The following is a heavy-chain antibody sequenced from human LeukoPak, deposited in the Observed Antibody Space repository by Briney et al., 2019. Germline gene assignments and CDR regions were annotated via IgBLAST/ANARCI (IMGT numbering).Heavy chain of an antibody. CDR1: GFTFSDYH. CDR3: ARDWRARYCSGGSCGGGLDY. J-gene: IGHJ4*02. CDR2: ISSSSSYT. V-gene: IGHV3-11*05. D-gene: IGHD2-15*01. Sequence: GGSLRLSCAASGFTFSDYHMSWIRQAPGKGLEWVSYISSSSSYTNYADSVKGRFTISRDNAKNSLYLQMNSLRAEDTAVYYCARDWRARYCSGGSCGGGLDYWGQGTLVTVSS.